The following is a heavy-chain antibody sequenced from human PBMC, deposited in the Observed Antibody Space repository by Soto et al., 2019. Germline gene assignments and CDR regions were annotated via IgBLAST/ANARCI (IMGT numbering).Heavy chain of an antibody. CDR1: EYSLTIYW. V-gene: IGHV5-51*01. D-gene: IGHD3-10*01. J-gene: IGHJ3*02. CDR2: IYPGDSDT. CDR3: ERHSLTMVRGVTGDAFDI. Sequence: GESPKISCQGSEYSLTIYWIGWVPQMPWKGLEWMGIIYPGDSDTRYSPSFQGQVTISSDKSISTAYLQLSSLKASDTAMYYCERHSLTMVRGVTGDAFDIWGQGTMVTVSS.